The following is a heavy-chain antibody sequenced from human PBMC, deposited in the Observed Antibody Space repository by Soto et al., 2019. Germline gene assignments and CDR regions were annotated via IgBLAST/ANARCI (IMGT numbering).Heavy chain of an antibody. CDR1: GYTFTSDH. V-gene: IGHV1-46*01. CDR2: INPSGGNT. Sequence: ASVKVSCKVSGYTFTSDHIHWVRQAPGQGLEWMGIINPSGGNTSYAQKFQGRVTMTRDTSTSTVYMELSSLRSEDTAVYYCARGLSPGGGAFDYWGQGTLVTVSS. D-gene: IGHD3-16*01. J-gene: IGHJ4*02. CDR3: ARGLSPGGGAFDY.